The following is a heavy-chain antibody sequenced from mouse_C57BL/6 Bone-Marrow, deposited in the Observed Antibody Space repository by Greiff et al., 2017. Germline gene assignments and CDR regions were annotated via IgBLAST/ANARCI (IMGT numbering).Heavy chain of an antibody. CDR2: IDPETGGT. J-gene: IGHJ1*03. Sequence: QVQLQQSGAELVRPGASVTLSCKASGYTFTDYEMHWVKQTPVHGLEWIGAIDPETGGTAYNQKFKGKAILTADKSSSTADMELRSLTSEDSAVYYCTREGILITTVVANWYFDVWGTGTTVTVSS. V-gene: IGHV1-15*01. CDR1: GYTFTDYE. CDR3: TREGILITTVVANWYFDV. D-gene: IGHD1-1*01.